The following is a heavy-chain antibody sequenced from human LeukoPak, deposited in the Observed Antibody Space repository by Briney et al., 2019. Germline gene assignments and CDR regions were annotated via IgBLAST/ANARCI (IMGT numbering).Heavy chain of an antibody. V-gene: IGHV3-23*01. CDR3: AKDQGLLWFGELSPSDY. D-gene: IGHD3-10*01. Sequence: GGSLRLSCAASGFTFSSYAMSWVRQAPGKGLEWVSAISGSGGSTYYADSVKGRFTISRDNSKNTLYLQMNSLRAEDPAVYYCAKDQGLLWFGELSPSDYWGQGTLVTVSS. CDR2: ISGSGGST. CDR1: GFTFSSYA. J-gene: IGHJ4*02.